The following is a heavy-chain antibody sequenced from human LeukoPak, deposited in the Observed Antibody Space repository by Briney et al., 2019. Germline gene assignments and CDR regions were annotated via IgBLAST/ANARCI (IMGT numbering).Heavy chain of an antibody. J-gene: IGHJ4*02. V-gene: IGHV3-23*01. Sequence: AGGSLRLSCAASGFTFSSYAMSWVRQAPGKGLEWVSAISGSGGPTCYADSVKGRFTISRDNSKNTLYLQMNSLRAEDTAVYYCAKEGRKYDYVWGSYRYSYYFDYWGQGTLVTVSS. CDR1: GFTFSSYA. CDR3: AKEGRKYDYVWGSYRYSYYFDY. D-gene: IGHD3-16*02. CDR2: ISGSGGPT.